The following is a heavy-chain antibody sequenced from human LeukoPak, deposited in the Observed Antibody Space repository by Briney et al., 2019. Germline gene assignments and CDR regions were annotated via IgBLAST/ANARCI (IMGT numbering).Heavy chain of an antibody. D-gene: IGHD1-26*01. J-gene: IGHJ4*02. CDR3: ARESGSYAGGFDY. Sequence: PGRSLRLSCAASGFTFSSYAMHWVRQAPGKGLEWVAVISYDGSNKYYADSVKGRFTISRDNSKNTLYLQMNSLRAEDTAVYYCARESGSYAGGFDYWGQETLVTVSS. CDR2: ISYDGSNK. CDR1: GFTFSSYA. V-gene: IGHV3-30*04.